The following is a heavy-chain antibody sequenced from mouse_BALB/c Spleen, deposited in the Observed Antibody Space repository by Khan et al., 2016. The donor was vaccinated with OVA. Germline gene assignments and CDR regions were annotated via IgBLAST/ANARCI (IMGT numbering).Heavy chain of an antibody. CDR2: ISSGGDYT. Sequence: EVKLEESGGDLVKPGGSLKLSCAASGFTFSSYSMSWVSQTPDKRLEWVATISSGGDYTYYPDNVKGRFTLSRDNAKNTLYLQMSSLKSEDTAMYYCASHLTGSFAYWGQGTLVTVSA. CDR3: ASHLTGSFAY. J-gene: IGHJ3*01. V-gene: IGHV5-6*02. CDR1: GFTFSSYS. D-gene: IGHD4-1*01.